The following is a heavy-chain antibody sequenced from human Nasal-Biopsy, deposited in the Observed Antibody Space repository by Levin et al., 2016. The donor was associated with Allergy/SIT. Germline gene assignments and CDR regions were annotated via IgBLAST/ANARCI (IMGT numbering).Heavy chain of an antibody. Sequence: GGSLRLSCAASGFTFSSHWMHWIRQAPGKGLEWVSRIDNDGTGSKYSASVNGRFTISRDNAWSTLYLQLDNLRVEDTAVYYCVKDEFCYNGVCYLNNWFNPWGQGTLVTVAS. CDR1: GFTFSSHW. J-gene: IGHJ5*02. CDR2: IDNDGTGS. D-gene: IGHD2-8*01. V-gene: IGHV3-74*03. CDR3: VKDEFCYNGVCYLNNWFNP.